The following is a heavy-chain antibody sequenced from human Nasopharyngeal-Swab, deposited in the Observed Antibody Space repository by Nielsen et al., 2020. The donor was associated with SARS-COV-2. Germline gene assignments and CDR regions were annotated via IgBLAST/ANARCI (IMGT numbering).Heavy chain of an antibody. CDR2: IKQDGSEK. V-gene: IGHV3-7*01. D-gene: IGHD2-2*03. CDR1: GFTFSSYW. J-gene: IGHJ6*02. Sequence: GESLEISCAASGFTFSSYWMSWVRQAPGKGLEWVANIKQDGSEKYYVDSVKGRFTISRDNAKNSLYLQMNSLRAEDTAVYYCARDGYCSSTSCVSQSYYYYYGMDVWGQGTTVTVSS. CDR3: ARDGYCSSTSCVSQSYYYYYGMDV.